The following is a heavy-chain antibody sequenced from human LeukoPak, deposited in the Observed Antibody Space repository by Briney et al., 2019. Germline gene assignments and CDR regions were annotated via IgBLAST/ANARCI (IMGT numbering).Heavy chain of an antibody. CDR2: VSDDGSNK. CDR3: AKPRLRGGYLFDY. J-gene: IGHJ4*02. D-gene: IGHD5-12*01. CDR1: GFTFSSYG. V-gene: IGHV3-30*18. Sequence: PGGSLRLSCAASGFTFSSYGMHWVCQAPGKGLEWMAVVSDDGSNKYYEDSVRGRFTISRDNSKNTLYLQMSSLRDEDTAVYYCAKPRLRGGYLFDYWGQGTLVTVSS.